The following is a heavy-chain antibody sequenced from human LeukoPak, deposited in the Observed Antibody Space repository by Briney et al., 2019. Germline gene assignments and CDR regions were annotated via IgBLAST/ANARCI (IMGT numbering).Heavy chain of an antibody. CDR3: ARDREWEHNGNGMDV. CDR2: IWYDGSNK. V-gene: IGHV3-33*01. D-gene: IGHD1-26*01. J-gene: IGHJ6*02. Sequence: GGSLRLSCAASGFAFSSYGMHWVRQAPGKGLEWVAVIWYDGSNKYYADSVKGRFTISRDNSKNTLYLQMNSLRAEDTAVYYCARDREWEHNGNGMDVWGQGTTVTVSS. CDR1: GFAFSSYG.